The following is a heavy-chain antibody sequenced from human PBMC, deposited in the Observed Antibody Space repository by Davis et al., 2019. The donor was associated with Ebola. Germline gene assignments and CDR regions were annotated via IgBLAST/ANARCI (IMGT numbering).Heavy chain of an antibody. CDR3: AKAGDLRYADWQSRYDY. CDR2: INPSGGST. CDR1: GYTFTSYY. D-gene: IGHD3-9*01. V-gene: IGHV1-46*01. Sequence: GGSLRLSCAASGYTFTSYYMHWVRQAPGQGLEWMGIINPSGGSTSYAQKFQGRVTMTRDTSTSTVYMELSSLRSEDTAEYFCAKAGDLRYADWQSRYDYWGQGTLVTVSS. J-gene: IGHJ4*02.